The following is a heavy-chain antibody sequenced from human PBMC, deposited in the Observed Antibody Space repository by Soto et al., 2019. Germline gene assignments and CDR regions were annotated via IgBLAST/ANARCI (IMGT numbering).Heavy chain of an antibody. D-gene: IGHD1-26*01. J-gene: IGHJ4*02. V-gene: IGHV3-30*03. CDR2: ISYDGSNK. CDR1: GFTFSSYG. CDR3: ARSPYSVSYLAYFDY. Sequence: QVQLVESGGGVVQPGRSLRLSCAASGFTFSSYGMHWVRQAPGKGLEWVAVISYDGSNKHYADSVKGRFTISRDNPKNTLYMQRNSLRAEDTAVYYCARSPYSVSYLAYFDYWGQGTLVTVTS.